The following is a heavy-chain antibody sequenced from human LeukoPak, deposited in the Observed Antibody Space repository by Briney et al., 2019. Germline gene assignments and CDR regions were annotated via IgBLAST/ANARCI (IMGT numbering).Heavy chain of an antibody. Sequence: PGRSLRLSCTASGFTFGDYAMSWVRQAPGKGLEWAGFIRSKAYGGTTEYAASVKGRFTISRDDSKSIAYLQMNSLKTEDTAVYYCTAVGYDILTGYFDYWGQGTLVTVSS. CDR3: TAVGYDILTGYFDY. CDR1: GFTFGDYA. D-gene: IGHD3-9*01. V-gene: IGHV3-49*04. J-gene: IGHJ4*02. CDR2: IRSKAYGGTT.